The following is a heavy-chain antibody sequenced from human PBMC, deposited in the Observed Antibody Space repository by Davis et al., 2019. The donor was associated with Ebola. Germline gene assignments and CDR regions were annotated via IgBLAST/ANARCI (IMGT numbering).Heavy chain of an antibody. D-gene: IGHD5-12*01. J-gene: IGHJ4*02. V-gene: IGHV3-23*01. CDR2: ISGSGGSS. CDR3: AKASIGLVAPFGY. CDR1: GFTFSTYA. Sequence: GGSLRLSCAASGFTFSTYAMSWVRQAPGKGLEWVSAISGSGGSSYYADSVKGRFTISRDNSKNALYLQMNSLRAEDSAVYYCAKASIGLVAPFGYWGQGTLVTVSS.